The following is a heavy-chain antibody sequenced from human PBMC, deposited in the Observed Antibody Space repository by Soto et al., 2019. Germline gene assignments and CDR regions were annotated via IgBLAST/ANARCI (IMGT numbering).Heavy chain of an antibody. D-gene: IGHD6-6*01. CDR3: ARHYSSSSQTSYYYYGMDV. V-gene: IGHV5-10-1*01. CDR1: GYSFTSYW. J-gene: IGHJ6*02. Sequence: GESLKISCKGSGYSFTSYWISWVRQMPGKGLEWMGRIDPSDSYTNYSPSFQGHVTISADKSISTAYLQWSSLKASDTAMYYCARHYSSSSQTSYYYYGMDVWGQGTTVTVSS. CDR2: IDPSDSYT.